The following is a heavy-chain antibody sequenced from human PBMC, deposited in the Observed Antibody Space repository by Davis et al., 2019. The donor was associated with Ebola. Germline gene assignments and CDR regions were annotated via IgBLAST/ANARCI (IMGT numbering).Heavy chain of an antibody. CDR2: MNPNSGHT. CDR1: GYTFTNYD. D-gene: IGHD1-7*01. V-gene: IGHV1-8*01. Sequence: ASVKVSCKASGYTFTNYDINWVRQASGQGLERMGWMNPNSGHTGYAQKFQGRVTLTRDTSTSTAHMELSSLRSDDTAVYYCARAPAGSNWNYGGNWFDPWGQGTLVSVSS. CDR3: ARAPAGSNWNYGGNWFDP. J-gene: IGHJ5*02.